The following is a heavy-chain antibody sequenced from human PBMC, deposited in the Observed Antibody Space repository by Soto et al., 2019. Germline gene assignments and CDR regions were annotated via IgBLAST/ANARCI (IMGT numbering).Heavy chain of an antibody. J-gene: IGHJ5*02. CDR2: IYWDDDK. CDR3: AHIPNYYQYDWFDP. V-gene: IGHV2-5*02. Sequence: QITLKESGPTLVKPTQTLTLTCTFSGFSLTTRGVGVGWIRQPPGKALECLALIYWDDDKRYSPSLQSRLSITKDTSKNQVVLTMTNVDPVATATYYCAHIPNYYQYDWFDPWGQGTLVSVSS. D-gene: IGHD3-16*01. CDR1: GFSLTTRGVG.